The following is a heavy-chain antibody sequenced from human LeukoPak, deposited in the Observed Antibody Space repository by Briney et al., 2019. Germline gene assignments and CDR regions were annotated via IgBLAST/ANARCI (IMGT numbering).Heavy chain of an antibody. J-gene: IGHJ5*02. V-gene: IGHV4-59*01. CDR2: IYYSGST. CDR1: GGSISSYY. D-gene: IGHD3-3*01. CDR3: ARDGRDFGVVTFGFDP. Sequence: SETLSLTCTVSGGSISSYYWSWIRQPPGKGLEWIGYIYYSGSTNYNPSLKSRVTISVDTSKNQFSLKLSSVTAADTAVYYCARDGRDFGVVTFGFDPWGQGTLVTVSS.